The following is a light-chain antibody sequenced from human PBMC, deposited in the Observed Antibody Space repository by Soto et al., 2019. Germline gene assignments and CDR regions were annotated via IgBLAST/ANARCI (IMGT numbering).Light chain of an antibody. CDR2: GAS. CDR1: QSVSSN. V-gene: IGKV3-15*01. CDR3: HQYNHWYT. J-gene: IGKJ2*01. Sequence: EIVMTQSPATPSVSPGERATLSCRASQSVSSNLAWYQQKPGQAPRLLIYGASTRATGIPARFSGSGSGTEFTLTISSLQSEDFAVYYCHQYNHWYTFGQGTKLEIK.